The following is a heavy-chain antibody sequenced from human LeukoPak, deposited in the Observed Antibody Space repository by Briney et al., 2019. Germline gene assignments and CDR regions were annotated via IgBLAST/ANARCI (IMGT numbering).Heavy chain of an antibody. CDR2: IHYSGST. CDR1: GGSISSGAYY. CDR3: ARESAATSSFDY. Sequence: PSETLSLTCTVSGGSISSGAYYWSWIRQHPGKGPEWIGYIHYSGSTYYNPSLKSRVAISIDTSKNQFSLQLSSVTAADTAVYHCARESAATSSFDYWGQGTLATVSS. V-gene: IGHV4-31*03. J-gene: IGHJ4*02. D-gene: IGHD2-15*01.